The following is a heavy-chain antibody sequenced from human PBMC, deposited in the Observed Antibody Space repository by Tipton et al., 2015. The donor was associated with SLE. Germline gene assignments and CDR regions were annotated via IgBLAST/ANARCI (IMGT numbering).Heavy chain of an antibody. CDR2: IFHSGDV. V-gene: IGHV4-38-2*01. CDR3: ARQLGWGDPFAFDY. Sequence: TLSLTCSVSGSSISSHHWGWIRQPPGKGLEWMGSIFHSGDVYYNPSVKSRVTISIETSRNQFSLKLTSVTAADTAIYYCARQLGWGDPFAFDYWDQGTLVTVSS. D-gene: IGHD2-21*02. J-gene: IGHJ4*02. CDR1: GSSISSHH.